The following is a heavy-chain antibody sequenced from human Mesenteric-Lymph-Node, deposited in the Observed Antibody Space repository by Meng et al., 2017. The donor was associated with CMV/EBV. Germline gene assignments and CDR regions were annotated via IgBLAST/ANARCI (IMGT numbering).Heavy chain of an antibody. CDR1: GGSVSGYY. CDR3: ARGSSYDILTGYFDY. CDR2: INHSGST. D-gene: IGHD3-9*01. V-gene: IGHV4-34*01. J-gene: IGHJ4*02. Sequence: QVQVHQVGTGVLKPSETLSVTCAVYGGSVSGYYWNWIRQSPEKGLEWIGEINHSGSTTYNPSFTSRIIISVDTSTNQISLNMSSVTAADTAVYYYARGSSYDILTGYFDYWGQGALVTVSS.